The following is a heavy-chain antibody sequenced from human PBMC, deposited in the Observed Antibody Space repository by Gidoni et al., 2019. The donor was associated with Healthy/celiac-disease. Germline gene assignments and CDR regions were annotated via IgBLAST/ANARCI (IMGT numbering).Heavy chain of an antibody. CDR2: ISYDGSNK. Sequence: QVQLVESGGGVVQPGRSLRLSCAASGFTFSSYAMHWVRQAPGKGLEWVAVISYDGSNKYYADSVKGRFTISRDNSKNTLYLQMNSLRAEDTAVYYCARDIDRFGELLTYYYYGMDVWGQGTTVTVSS. V-gene: IGHV3-30-3*01. CDR3: ARDIDRFGELLTYYYYGMDV. J-gene: IGHJ6*02. D-gene: IGHD3-10*01. CDR1: GFTFSSYA.